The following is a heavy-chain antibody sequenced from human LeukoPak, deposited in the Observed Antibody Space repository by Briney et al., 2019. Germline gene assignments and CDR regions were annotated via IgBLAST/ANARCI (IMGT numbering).Heavy chain of an antibody. CDR2: ISSSSSTI. V-gene: IGHV3-48*01. Sequence: GGSLRLSCAASGFTFSYYSMNWVRQAPGKGLEWVSYISSSSSTIYYADSVKGRFTISRDNAKNSLYLQMNSLRAEDTAVYYCAKDDERGYNWYQSYDFDYWGQGTLVTVSS. CDR3: AKDDERGYNWYQSYDFDY. CDR1: GFTFSYYS. J-gene: IGHJ4*02. D-gene: IGHD1-20*01.